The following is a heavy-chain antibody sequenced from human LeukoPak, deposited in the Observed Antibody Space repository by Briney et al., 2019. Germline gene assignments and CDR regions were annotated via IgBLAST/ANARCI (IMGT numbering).Heavy chain of an antibody. Sequence: ASVKVSCKASGYTFTDYYIHWVRQAPGQGLEWMGWINPNSGGTKYAQKFQSRVTMTRDTSISTAYMELSGLRSADTAIYYCARGRLSPPGKYIYGYGALDYWGQGILVTVSS. D-gene: IGHD5-18*01. V-gene: IGHV1-2*02. CDR2: INPNSGGT. CDR1: GYTFTDYY. J-gene: IGHJ4*02. CDR3: ARGRLSPPGKYIYGYGALDY.